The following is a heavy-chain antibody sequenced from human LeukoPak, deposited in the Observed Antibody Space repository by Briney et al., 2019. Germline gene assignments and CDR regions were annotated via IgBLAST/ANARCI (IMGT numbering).Heavy chain of an antibody. Sequence: PSQTLSLTCAISGDSVSSNSVSWNWIRQSPSRGLEWLGRTYYRSKWFDDCAVSVKSRITINPDTSENQFSLQLNSVTPEDTAVYYCARVKGKVLDYWGQGTLVTVSS. CDR1: GDSVSSNSVS. J-gene: IGHJ4*02. V-gene: IGHV6-1*01. D-gene: IGHD1-1*01. CDR2: TYYRSKWFD. CDR3: ARVKGKVLDY.